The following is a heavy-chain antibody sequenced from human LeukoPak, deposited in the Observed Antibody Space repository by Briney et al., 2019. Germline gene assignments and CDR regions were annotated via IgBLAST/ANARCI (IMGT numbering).Heavy chain of an antibody. CDR3: AKVGSAAIYDYGMDV. CDR2: ISYDGSNK. J-gene: IGHJ6*02. CDR1: GFTFSSYG. Sequence: GGSLRLSCAASGFTFSSYGMHWVRQAPGKGLEWVAVISYDGSNKYYADSVKGRFTISRDNSKNTLYLQMNSLRAEDTAVYYCAKVGSAAIYDYGMDVWGQGTTVTVSS. D-gene: IGHD2-2*01. V-gene: IGHV3-30*18.